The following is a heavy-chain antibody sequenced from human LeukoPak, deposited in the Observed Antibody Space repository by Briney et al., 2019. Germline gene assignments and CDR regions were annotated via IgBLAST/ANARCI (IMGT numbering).Heavy chain of an antibody. J-gene: IGHJ4*02. V-gene: IGHV4-61*01. CDR2: IFYSGST. CDR1: GYSISSGYY. CDR3: ARGPTRQYFDY. Sequence: SETLSLTCTVSGYSISSGYYWSWIRQPPGKGLEWIGYIFYSGSTNYNPSLQSRVTISVDTSRNQFSLNLSSVTAADTAVYYCARGPTRQYFDYWGQGTLVTVSS. D-gene: IGHD6-6*01.